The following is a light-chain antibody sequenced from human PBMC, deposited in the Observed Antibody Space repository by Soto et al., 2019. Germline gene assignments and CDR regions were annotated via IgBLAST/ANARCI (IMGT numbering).Light chain of an antibody. CDR1: QSVSTSY. J-gene: IGKJ1*01. V-gene: IGKV3-20*01. CDR3: QQYGGSLLT. CDR2: GAS. Sequence: EIVLTQSPGTLSLSPGERATLSCRASQSVSTSYLAWYQHKPGQAPRLLIYGASSRATCIPDRFSGSGSGTDFTLTISRLEPEDFALYYCQQYGGSLLTFGQGTKVENK.